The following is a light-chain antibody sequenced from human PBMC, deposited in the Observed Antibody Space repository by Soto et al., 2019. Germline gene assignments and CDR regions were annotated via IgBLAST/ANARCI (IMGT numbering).Light chain of an antibody. CDR2: WAS. J-gene: IGKJ4*01. CDR1: QTVLSTSNSRDY. CDR3: QHYLDFPLT. V-gene: IGKV4-1*01. Sequence: DIVMTQSPDSLAVSLGERATINCKSIQTVLSTSNSRDYLFWYQQKPGQPPKLLINWASTRLSGVPDRFSGSGSGTDFPLTISSLQAEDGAVYYCQHYLDFPLTFGGGTSVEIK.